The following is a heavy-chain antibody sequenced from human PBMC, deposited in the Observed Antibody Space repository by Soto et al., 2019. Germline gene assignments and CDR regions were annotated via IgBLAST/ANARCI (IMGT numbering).Heavy chain of an antibody. Sequence: QVQLVESGGGVVQPGRSLRLSCAASGFIFSRYAMHWVRQAPGKGLEWVALISDDGSTKYYADSVKGRFTISRDNSKNTLYLQMNSLSAEDTAVYYCTRADLTVTLSAFDPWGQGTLVTVSS. J-gene: IGHJ5*02. V-gene: IGHV3-30-3*01. CDR2: ISDDGSTK. CDR1: GFIFSRYA. D-gene: IGHD4-17*01. CDR3: TRADLTVTLSAFDP.